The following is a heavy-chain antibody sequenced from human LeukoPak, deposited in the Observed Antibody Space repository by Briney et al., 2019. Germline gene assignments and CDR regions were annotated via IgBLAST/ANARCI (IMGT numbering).Heavy chain of an antibody. CDR2: IKQDGSEK. D-gene: IGHD2-21*02. CDR3: ATNCGGDCYGDY. CDR1: GFTFSSYW. Sequence: GGSLRLSCAASGFTFSSYWMSWVRQAPGKGLEWVANIKQDGSEKYYVDSVKGRFTISRDNSKNTLYLQMNSLRAEDTAVYYCATNCGGDCYGDYWGQGTLVTVSS. V-gene: IGHV3-7*01. J-gene: IGHJ4*02.